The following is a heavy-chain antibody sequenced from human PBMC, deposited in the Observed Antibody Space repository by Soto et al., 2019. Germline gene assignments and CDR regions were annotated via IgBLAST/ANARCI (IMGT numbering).Heavy chain of an antibody. CDR3: SRQASDFWSGKPQYYMDV. Sequence: EVQLVESGGGLVQPGGSLKLSCAASGFTFSGSAMHWVRQASGKGLEWVGRIRSKPNNYATAYGASVKGRFTISRDDSKNTAYLQMNSLNTEDTAVYYCSRQASDFWSGKPQYYMDVWGNGTTVTVSS. CDR1: GFTFSGSA. J-gene: IGHJ6*03. D-gene: IGHD3-3*01. V-gene: IGHV3-73*01. CDR2: IRSKPNNYAT.